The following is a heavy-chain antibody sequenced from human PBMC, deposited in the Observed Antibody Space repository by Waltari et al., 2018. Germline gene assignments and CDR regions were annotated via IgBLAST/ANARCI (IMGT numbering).Heavy chain of an antibody. Sequence: QVQLVQSGAEVKKPGSSVKVSCKASGGTFSSYAISWVRQAPGQGLEWMGGIIPIFGTANYAQKCQGRVTITADESTSTAYMELSSLRSEDTAVYYCARDSVLRFLKWLSGYYGMDVWGQGTTVIVSS. CDR3: ARDSVLRFLKWLSGYYGMDV. CDR2: IIPIFGTA. CDR1: GGTFSSYA. D-gene: IGHD3-3*01. J-gene: IGHJ6*02. V-gene: IGHV1-69*01.